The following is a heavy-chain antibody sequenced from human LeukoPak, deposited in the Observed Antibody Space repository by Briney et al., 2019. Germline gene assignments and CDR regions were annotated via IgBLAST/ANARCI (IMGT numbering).Heavy chain of an antibody. V-gene: IGHV3-21*01. Sequence: GGSLRLSCAASGFAFSNYNMNWVRQAPGKGLEWVSTISGSSTYIYYVDSEKGRFTISRDNAENSLYLQMNSLRAEDTAVYYCAREHSSGWYWGQGTLVTVSS. CDR1: GFAFSNYN. J-gene: IGHJ4*02. CDR3: AREHSSGWY. CDR2: ISGSSTYI. D-gene: IGHD6-19*01.